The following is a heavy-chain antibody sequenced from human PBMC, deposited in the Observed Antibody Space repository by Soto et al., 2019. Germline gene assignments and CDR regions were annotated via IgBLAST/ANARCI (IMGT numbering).Heavy chain of an antibody. J-gene: IGHJ5*02. CDR3: AKDRSVRGVNWFDP. Sequence: ASVKVSCKASGYTFTSYAMYWVRQAPGPRLEWMGWINAGNGNTKYSQKFQGRVTITRDTSASTAYMELSSLRSEDTAVYYCAKDRSVRGVNWFDPWGQGTLVTVSS. V-gene: IGHV1-3*01. CDR1: GYTFTSYA. D-gene: IGHD3-10*01. CDR2: INAGNGNT.